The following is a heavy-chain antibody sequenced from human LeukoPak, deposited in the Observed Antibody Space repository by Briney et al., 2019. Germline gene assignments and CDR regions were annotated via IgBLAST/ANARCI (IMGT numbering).Heavy chain of an antibody. V-gene: IGHV3-13*01. Sequence: GGSLRLSCAASGFTFSNYDMHWVRQATGKGLEWVSATGTAGDTYYPGSVKGRFTISRENAKNSLYLQMNSLRAGDTAVYYCAREAVAGRSFDYWGQGTLVTASS. CDR2: TGTAGDT. CDR1: GFTFSNYD. D-gene: IGHD6-19*01. CDR3: AREAVAGRSFDY. J-gene: IGHJ4*02.